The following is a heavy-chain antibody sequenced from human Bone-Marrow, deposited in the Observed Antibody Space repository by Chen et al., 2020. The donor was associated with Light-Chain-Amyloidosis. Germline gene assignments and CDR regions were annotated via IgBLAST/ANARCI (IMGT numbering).Heavy chain of an antibody. CDR3: ARRRDGYNFDY. CDR1: GYTFPNYW. D-gene: IGHD5-12*01. CDR2: IYPDDMDA. J-gene: IGHJ4*02. Sequence: EVQLEQSGPEVKKPGEFLKISCKGSGYTFPNYWIGWVRQMPGKGLEWMGVIYPDDMDARYSPSFEGQVTISADKSITTAYLQWRSLKASDTAMYYCARRRDGYNFDYWGQGTLFTVSS. V-gene: IGHV5-51*01.